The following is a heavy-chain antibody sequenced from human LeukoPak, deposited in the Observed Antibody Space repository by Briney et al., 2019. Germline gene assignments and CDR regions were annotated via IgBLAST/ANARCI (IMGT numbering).Heavy chain of an antibody. CDR3: ARSPEAYDSCGCDY. Sequence: SQTLSLTCAISGDSVSSNNAAWDWIRQSPSRGLEWLGRTYYRSKWYNDYAVSVKSRITINPDTSKNQFSLQLNSVTPEDTAVYYCARSPEAYDSCGCDYWGQGTLVTVSS. J-gene: IGHJ4*02. CDR1: GDSVSSNNAA. CDR2: TYYRSKWYN. D-gene: IGHD3-22*01. V-gene: IGHV6-1*01.